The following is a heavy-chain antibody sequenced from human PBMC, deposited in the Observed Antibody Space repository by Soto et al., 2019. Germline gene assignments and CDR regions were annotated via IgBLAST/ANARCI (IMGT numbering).Heavy chain of an antibody. V-gene: IGHV4-34*01. D-gene: IGHD4-17*01. Sequence: QVQLQQWGAGLLKPSETLSLTCAVSGGSFSGYYWCWIRQPPGKGLEWIGEINHTAGTHYNPSLKSRVTISEDTSNNQFSLKLSSVTAADTAVYYCARGPYGDYAGLFTPDYFDLWGPGTRVTVSS. CDR1: GGSFSGYY. CDR3: ARGPYGDYAGLFTPDYFDL. CDR2: INHTAGT. J-gene: IGHJ4*02.